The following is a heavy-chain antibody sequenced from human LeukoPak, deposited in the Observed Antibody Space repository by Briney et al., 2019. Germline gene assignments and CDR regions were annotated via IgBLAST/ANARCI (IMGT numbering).Heavy chain of an antibody. CDR1: GYTFTGYD. V-gene: IGHV1-8*01. J-gene: IGHJ4*02. CDR2: MNPNTGDT. D-gene: IGHD1-26*01. CDR3: TRGSLSGSSRDY. Sequence: GASVRVSCKASGYTFTGYDINWVRQATGQGREWMGWMNPNTGDTGYAQKFQGRVTMTRNSSIDTAYMELSGLRSEDTAVYYCTRGSLSGSSRDYWGQGTLLTVSS.